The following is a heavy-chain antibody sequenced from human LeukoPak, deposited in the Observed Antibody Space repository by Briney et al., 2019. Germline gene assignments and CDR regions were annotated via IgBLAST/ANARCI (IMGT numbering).Heavy chain of an antibody. V-gene: IGHV4-59*01. D-gene: IGHD6-19*01. J-gene: IGHJ6*02. CDR2: IYYSGST. CDR1: GGSISSYY. CDR3: ARGRWLVPNYYYGMDV. Sequence: SETLSLTCTVSGGSISSYYWSWIRQSPGKGLEWIGYIYYSGSTNYNPSLKSRVTISVDTSKNQFSLKLSSVTAADTAVYYCARGRWLVPNYYYGMDVWGQGTTVTVSS.